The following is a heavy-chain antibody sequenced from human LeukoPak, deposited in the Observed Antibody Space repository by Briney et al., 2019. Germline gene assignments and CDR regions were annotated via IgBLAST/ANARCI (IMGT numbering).Heavy chain of an antibody. CDR3: ATRFFSSGYYAGSDY. D-gene: IGHD3-22*01. CDR2: ISGSGGST. J-gene: IGHJ4*02. CDR1: GFTFSSYG. V-gene: IGHV3-23*01. Sequence: PGGSLRLSCAASGFTFSSYGMGWVRQAPGKGLEWVSAISGSGGSTYYTDSVKGRFTISRDNSKNTLYLQMNSLRAEDTAVYYCATRFFSSGYYAGSDYWGQGTLVTVSS.